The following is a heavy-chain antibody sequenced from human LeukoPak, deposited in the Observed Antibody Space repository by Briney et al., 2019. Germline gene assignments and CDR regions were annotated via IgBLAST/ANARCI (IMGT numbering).Heavy chain of an antibody. Sequence: PGGSLRLSCAASGFTFSNYAMHWVRQAPGKGLERVAVISYDGSNKYYADSVKGRFTISRDNSKNTLYLQTNSLRAEDTAVYYCARGGSPIYYYYMDVWGKGITVTISS. CDR2: ISYDGSNK. CDR1: GFTFSNYA. D-gene: IGHD3-10*01. J-gene: IGHJ6*03. V-gene: IGHV3-30*04. CDR3: ARGGSPIYYYYMDV.